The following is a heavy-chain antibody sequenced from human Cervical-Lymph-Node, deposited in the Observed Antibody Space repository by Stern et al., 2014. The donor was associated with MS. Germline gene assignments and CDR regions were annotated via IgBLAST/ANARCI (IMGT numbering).Heavy chain of an antibody. V-gene: IGHV4-59*01. CDR2: IYYSGST. CDR1: GGSISSYY. D-gene: IGHD4-17*01. J-gene: IGHJ5*02. Sequence: QVQLQESGPGLVKPSETLSLTCTVSGGSISSYYWSWIRQPPGKGLEWIGYIYYSGSTNYNPSLKSRVTISVDTSKNQFSLKLSSVTAADTAVYYCARVQGIGAGDDGNWFDPWGQGTLVTVSS. CDR3: ARVQGIGAGDDGNWFDP.